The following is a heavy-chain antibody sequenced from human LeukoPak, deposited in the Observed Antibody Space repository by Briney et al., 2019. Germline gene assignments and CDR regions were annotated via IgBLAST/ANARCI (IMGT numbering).Heavy chain of an antibody. Sequence: GGSLRLSCAASGFTFSSYSMNWVRQAPGKGLEWVSSTSSSSSYIYYADSVKGRFTISKDNAKNSLNLQMNSLRAEDTAVYYCARDLSYYDILTGYSNYYMDVWGKGTTVTVSS. J-gene: IGHJ6*03. CDR1: GFTFSSYS. CDR3: ARDLSYYDILTGYSNYYMDV. CDR2: TSSSSSYI. D-gene: IGHD3-9*01. V-gene: IGHV3-21*01.